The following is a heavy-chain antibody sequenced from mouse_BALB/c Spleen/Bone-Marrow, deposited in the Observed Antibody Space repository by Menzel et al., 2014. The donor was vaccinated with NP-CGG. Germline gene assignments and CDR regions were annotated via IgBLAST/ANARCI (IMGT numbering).Heavy chain of an antibody. V-gene: IGHV1-18*01. CDR1: GYSFTGYS. CDR3: ARGGNPLYGLDY. CDR2: INPYNGGT. D-gene: IGHD1-1*02. Sequence: VQLQQSGPELVKPGGSMKISCKASGYSFTGYSMNWVKQSHGKNLEWIGLINPYNGGTSYNQKFKGKATLTVDKSSSAAYMEVLSLTSEDSAVYYCARGGNPLYGLDYWGQGTSVTVSS. J-gene: IGHJ4*01.